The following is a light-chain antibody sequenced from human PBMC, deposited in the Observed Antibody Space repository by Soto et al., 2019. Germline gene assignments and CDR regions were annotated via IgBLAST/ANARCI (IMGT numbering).Light chain of an antibody. CDR3: QQTHTTFT. V-gene: IGKV2-28*01. J-gene: IGKJ4*01. CDR2: AAS. CDR1: QSLLHSNGYNY. Sequence: IVITQSPLSLPFTPLEPSSISCRSSQSLLHSNGYNYLDWYLQKPGQSPQLLIYAASSLQSGVPSRFSGSGSGTDFTLTISSLQPEDFATYYCQQTHTTFTFGGGTKVDI.